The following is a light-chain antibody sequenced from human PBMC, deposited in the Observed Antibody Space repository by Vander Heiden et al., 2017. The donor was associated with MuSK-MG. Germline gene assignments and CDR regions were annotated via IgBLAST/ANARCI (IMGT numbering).Light chain of an antibody. Sequence: EIVLTQSPATLSVSPGERATLSCRASQSVSSNLAWYQQKPGQAPRLLIYGASTRATGIPARFSGSGSGTEFTLTISSLQSEDFAVYYCQQYKKGFLTFGGGTKVEIK. CDR3: QQYKKGFLT. CDR1: QSVSSN. CDR2: GAS. V-gene: IGKV3-15*01. J-gene: IGKJ4*01.